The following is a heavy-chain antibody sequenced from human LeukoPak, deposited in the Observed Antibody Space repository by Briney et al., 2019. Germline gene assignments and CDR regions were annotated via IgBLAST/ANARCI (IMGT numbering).Heavy chain of an antibody. Sequence: SETLSLTCDVNGGSLSGYYWTWIRQSPGKGLEWLGEIKYRGSTTYNPSLRRRVTMSVDSSKNQFSLRLSSVTAADTAVYYCARLFFAFGESYFYSYHMDVWGKGTTVIISS. V-gene: IGHV4-34*01. CDR1: GGSLSGYY. D-gene: IGHD3-10*01. CDR3: ARLFFAFGESYFYSYHMDV. CDR2: IKYRGST. J-gene: IGHJ6*03.